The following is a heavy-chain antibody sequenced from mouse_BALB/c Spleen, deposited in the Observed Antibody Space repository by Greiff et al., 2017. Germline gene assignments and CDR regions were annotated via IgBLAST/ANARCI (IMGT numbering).Heavy chain of an antibody. D-gene: IGHD5-1*01. J-gene: IGHJ3*01. CDR3: ARWSTWGFAY. Sequence: EVQLVESGPSLVKPSQTLSLTCSVTGDSITSGYWNWIRKFPGNKLEYMGYISYSGSTYYNPSHKSRISITRNTSTNQYYLQLNSVTTEDTATYYCARWSTWGFAYWGQGTLVTVSA. CDR2: ISYSGST. CDR1: GDSITSGY. V-gene: IGHV3-8*02.